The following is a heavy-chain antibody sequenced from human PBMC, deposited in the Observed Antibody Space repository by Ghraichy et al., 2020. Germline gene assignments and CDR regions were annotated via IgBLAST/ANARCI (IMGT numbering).Heavy chain of an antibody. V-gene: IGHV3-48*04. Sequence: RLSCAASGFTFSGNSMTWVRQAPGRGLEWVSYISSSGSSEFYADSIRGRFTISRDNAKNSLFLQMNSLRIEDTAVYYCARVRSDYYFDYWGQGTLVTVSS. CDR2: ISSSGSSE. CDR3: ARVRSDYYFDY. D-gene: IGHD2-21*01. CDR1: GFTFSGNS. J-gene: IGHJ4*02.